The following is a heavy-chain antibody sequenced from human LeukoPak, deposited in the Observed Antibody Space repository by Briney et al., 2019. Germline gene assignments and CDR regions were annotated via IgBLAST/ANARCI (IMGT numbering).Heavy chain of an antibody. V-gene: IGHV3-9*01. CDR1: GFTFDDYA. D-gene: IGHD3-16*01. J-gene: IGHJ6*03. CDR3: LAGYYYYYMDV. Sequence: GRSLRLSCAASGFTFDDYAMHWVRQAPGKGLEWVSGISWNSGSIGYADSVKGRFTISRDNAKNTLYLQMTSLSAEDTAVYYALAGYYYYYMDVWGKGTTVTVSS. CDR2: ISWNSGSI.